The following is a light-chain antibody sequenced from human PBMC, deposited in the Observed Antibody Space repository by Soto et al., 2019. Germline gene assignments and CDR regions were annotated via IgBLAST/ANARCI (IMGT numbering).Light chain of an antibody. J-gene: IGKJ1*01. CDR3: QQYNSYSRT. CDR2: EAS. CDR1: RSISSG. Sequence: DIQMTQSPSTLSASVGDRVTITCRASRSISSGLAWYQQKPGKAPKLLIYEASSVESGVPSRFSGSGSGTEFTLTISSLQPDAFATYYCQQYNSYSRTFGQGTKVDIK. V-gene: IGKV1-5*01.